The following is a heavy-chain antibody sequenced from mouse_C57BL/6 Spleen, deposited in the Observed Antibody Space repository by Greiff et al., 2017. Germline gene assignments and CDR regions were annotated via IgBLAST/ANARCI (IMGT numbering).Heavy chain of an antibody. CDR1: GFTFSSYG. Sequence: DVKLVESGGDLVKPGGSLKLSCAASGFTFSSYGMSWVRQTPDKRLEWVATISSGGSYTYYPDSVKGRFTISRDNAKNTLYLQMSSLKSEDTAMYYCARHMGAEPGFDYWGQGTTLTVSS. CDR2: ISSGGSYT. D-gene: IGHD1-1*02. V-gene: IGHV5-6*02. J-gene: IGHJ2*01. CDR3: ARHMGAEPGFDY.